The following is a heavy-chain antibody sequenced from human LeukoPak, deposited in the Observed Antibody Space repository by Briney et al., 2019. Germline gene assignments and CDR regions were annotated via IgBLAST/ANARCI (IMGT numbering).Heavy chain of an antibody. D-gene: IGHD5/OR15-5a*01. CDR1: GFPFSRDW. J-gene: IGHJ4*02. CDR2: ISDDGSIT. V-gene: IGHV3-74*03. CDR3: VRRYYEYNVYDRHFDF. Sequence: GGSLRLFCGASGFPFSRDWVHWVPQAPGKGLVWVSRISDDGSITTYADSGQGRFTISRDNAKSTVFLQMNSLRVEDTAVYFCVRRYYEYNVYDRHFDFWGQGILVTVSS.